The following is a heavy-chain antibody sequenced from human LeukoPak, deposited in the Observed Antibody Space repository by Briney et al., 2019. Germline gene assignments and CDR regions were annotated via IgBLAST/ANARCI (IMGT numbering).Heavy chain of an antibody. CDR2: ISYDGSNK. CDR1: GFTFSSYG. J-gene: IGHJ4*02. CDR3: AKLIAAATDFDY. V-gene: IGHV3-30*18. D-gene: IGHD6-13*01. Sequence: GRSLRLSCAASGFTFSSYGMHWVRQAPGKGLEWVAVISYDGSNKYYADSVKGRFTISRDNSKNTLYLQMNSLRAEDTAVYYCAKLIAAATDFDYWGQGTLVTVSS.